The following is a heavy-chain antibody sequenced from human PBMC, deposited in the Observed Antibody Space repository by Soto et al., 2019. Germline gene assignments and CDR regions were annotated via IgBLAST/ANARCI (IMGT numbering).Heavy chain of an antibody. CDR3: ARSIGEQQLVRLYYYYYGMDV. V-gene: IGHV1-69*12. D-gene: IGHD6-13*01. Sequence: QVQLVQSGAEVKKPGSSVKVSCKASGGTFSSYAISWVRQAPGQGLEWMGGIIPIFGTANYAQKFQGRVTITADESTSTAYMELSSLRSEDTAVYYCARSIGEQQLVRLYYYYYGMDVWGQGTTVTVSS. CDR1: GGTFSSYA. J-gene: IGHJ6*02. CDR2: IIPIFGTA.